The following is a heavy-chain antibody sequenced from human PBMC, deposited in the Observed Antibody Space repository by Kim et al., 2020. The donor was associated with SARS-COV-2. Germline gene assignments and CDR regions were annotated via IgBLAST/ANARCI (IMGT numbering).Heavy chain of an antibody. D-gene: IGHD6-19*01. Sequence: SETLSLTCTVSGGSISSSSYYWGWIRQPPGKGLEWIGSIYYSGSTYYNPSLKSRVTISVDTSKNQFSLKLSSVTAADTAVYYCARHAVAGATGYWFDPWGQRTLVTVSS. CDR1: GGSISSSSYY. CDR3: ARHAVAGATGYWFDP. V-gene: IGHV4-39*01. J-gene: IGHJ5*02. CDR2: IYYSGST.